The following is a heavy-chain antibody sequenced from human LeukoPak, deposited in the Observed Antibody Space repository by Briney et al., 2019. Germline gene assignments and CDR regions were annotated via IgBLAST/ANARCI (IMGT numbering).Heavy chain of an antibody. CDR2: IIPILGIA. Sequence: SVKVSCKASGGTFSSYAISWVRQAPGQGLEWMGRIIPILGIANYAQKFQGRVTITADKSTSTAYMELSSLRSEDTAVYYCASPSDGYYDSSGYFSFWGQGTLATVSS. J-gene: IGHJ4*02. CDR3: ASPSDGYYDSSGYFSF. CDR1: GGTFSSYA. V-gene: IGHV1-69*04. D-gene: IGHD3-22*01.